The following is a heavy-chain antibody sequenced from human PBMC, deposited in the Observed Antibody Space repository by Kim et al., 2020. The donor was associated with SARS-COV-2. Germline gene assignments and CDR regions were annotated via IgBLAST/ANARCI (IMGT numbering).Heavy chain of an antibody. J-gene: IGHJ3*02. CDR3: AKQRGSRYNYNTSGGKTFDI. Sequence: GGSLRLSCAASGFTFDDYAMHWVRQAPGKGLEWVSGINWNSGKIGYAASVKGRFTISRDNAKNSLYLQMNSLRAEDTALYYCAKQRGSRYNYNTSGGKTFDIWGQGTVVTVSS. D-gene: IGHD3-22*01. V-gene: IGHV3-9*01. CDR2: INWNSGKI. CDR1: GFTFDDYA.